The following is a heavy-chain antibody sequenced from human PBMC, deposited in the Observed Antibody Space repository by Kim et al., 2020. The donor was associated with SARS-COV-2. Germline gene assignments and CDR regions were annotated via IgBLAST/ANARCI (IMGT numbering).Heavy chain of an antibody. D-gene: IGHD3-22*01. V-gene: IGHV3-11*06. Sequence: DSVKGRFTISRDNAKNSLYLQMNSLRAEDTAVYYCARDDSSGLLGYYFDYWGQGTLVTVSS. CDR3: ARDDSSGLLGYYFDY. J-gene: IGHJ4*02.